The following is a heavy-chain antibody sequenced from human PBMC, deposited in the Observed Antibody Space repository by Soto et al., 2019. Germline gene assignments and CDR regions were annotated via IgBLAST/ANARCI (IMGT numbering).Heavy chain of an antibody. J-gene: IGHJ3*02. CDR1: GYTFTSYY. V-gene: IGHV1-46*01. CDR2: INPSGGST. CDR3: ASPAYGGNGNDAFDI. Sequence: ASVKVSCKAFGYTFTSYYMHWVRQAPGQGLEWMGIINPSGGSTSYAQKFQGRVTMTRDTSTSTVYMELSSLRSEDTAVYYCASPAYGGNGNDAFDIWGQGTMVTVSS. D-gene: IGHD4-17*01.